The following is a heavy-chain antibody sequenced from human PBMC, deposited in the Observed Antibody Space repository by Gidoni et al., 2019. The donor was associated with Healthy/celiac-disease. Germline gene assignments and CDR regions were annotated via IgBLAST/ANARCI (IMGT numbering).Heavy chain of an antibody. CDR3: ARALASRRRYYYYYYGMDV. V-gene: IGHV3-30-3*01. CDR2: ISYDGSNK. D-gene: IGHD5-12*01. Sequence: QVQLVESGGGVVQPGRSLRLSCAASGFTFSSYAMHWVRQAPGKGLEWVAVISYDGSNKYYADSVKGRFTISRDNSKNTLYLQMNSLRAEDTAVYYCARALASRRRYYYYYYGMDVWGQGTTVTVSS. CDR1: GFTFSSYA. J-gene: IGHJ6*02.